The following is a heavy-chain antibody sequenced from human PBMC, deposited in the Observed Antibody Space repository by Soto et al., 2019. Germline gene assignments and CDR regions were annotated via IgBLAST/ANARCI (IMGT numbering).Heavy chain of an antibody. CDR3: ARLPPGGTSTFDY. D-gene: IGHD2-8*02. Sequence: KTSETLSLTCTVSGGSISSSSYYWGWIRQPPGKGLEWIGSIYYSGSTYYNPSLKSRVTISVDTSKNQFSLKLSSVTAADTAVYYCARLPPGGTSTFDYWGQGTLVTVSS. CDR1: GGSISSSSYY. CDR2: IYYSGST. J-gene: IGHJ4*02. V-gene: IGHV4-39*01.